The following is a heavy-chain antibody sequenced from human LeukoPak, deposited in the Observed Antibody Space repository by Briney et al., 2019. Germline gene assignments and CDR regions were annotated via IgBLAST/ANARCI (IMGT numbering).Heavy chain of an antibody. CDR3: ARGIAAAGLYFDY. Sequence: PSETLSLTCTVSGGSISSYYWSWIRQPPGKGLQWIGYIYYTGSTKYNPSLKSRVTISADTSKNQFSLKLSSVTAADTAVYYFARGIAAAGLYFDYWGQGTLVTVSS. CDR1: GGSISSYY. J-gene: IGHJ4*02. V-gene: IGHV4-59*01. CDR2: IYYTGST. D-gene: IGHD6-13*01.